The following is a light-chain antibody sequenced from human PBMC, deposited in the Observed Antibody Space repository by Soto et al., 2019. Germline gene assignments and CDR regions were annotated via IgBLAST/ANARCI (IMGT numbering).Light chain of an antibody. CDR2: GAS. CDR1: QSVSSSY. CDR3: QQYGSSPYT. J-gene: IGKJ2*01. Sequence: DIVLTQSPGTLSLSPGERATLSCRASQSVSSSYFAWYQQKPGQAPRLLIYGASSRATGIPDRFSGSGSGTDFTLIISRLEPEDFAVYYCQQYGSSPYTFGQGTKLEIK. V-gene: IGKV3-20*01.